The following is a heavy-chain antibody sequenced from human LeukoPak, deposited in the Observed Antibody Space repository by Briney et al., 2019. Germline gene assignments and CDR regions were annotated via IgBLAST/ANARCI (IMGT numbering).Heavy chain of an antibody. D-gene: IGHD3-22*01. Sequence: GASVKVSCKASGSTFTSYSMNWVRQAPGQGLEWLGLINTNTGNPTFAQGFTGRFVFFLDTSVNTAYLQISSLKAEDTAVYYCARVVHPYDYESSGLTYDAFDIWGQGTMVTVSS. J-gene: IGHJ3*02. CDR2: INTNTGNP. V-gene: IGHV7-4-1*02. CDR1: GSTFTSYS. CDR3: ARVVHPYDYESSGLTYDAFDI.